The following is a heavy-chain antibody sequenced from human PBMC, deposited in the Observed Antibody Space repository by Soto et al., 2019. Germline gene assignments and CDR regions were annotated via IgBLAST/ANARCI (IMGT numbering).Heavy chain of an antibody. CDR2: IYYSGST. CDR3: ARQSYDSSDYFDY. V-gene: IGHV4-59*05. Sequence: ETLSLGCTVSGTSISSYYWTCIRQSSGKGLEWIGSIYYSGSTYYNPSLKSRVTISVDTSRIHFSLKLISVTAADTAVYYCARQSYDSSDYFDYWGQGTLVTVSS. J-gene: IGHJ4*02. CDR1: GTSISSYY. D-gene: IGHD3-22*01.